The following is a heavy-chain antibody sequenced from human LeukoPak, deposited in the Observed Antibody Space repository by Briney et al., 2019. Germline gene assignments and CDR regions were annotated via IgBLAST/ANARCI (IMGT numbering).Heavy chain of an antibody. J-gene: IGHJ5*02. CDR3: ARDLVKGGIWFDP. V-gene: IGHV4-30-2*01. Sequence: PSQTLSLTCAVSGGSISSGDYSWSWIRQPPGKGLEWLGYIYHSGSTYYNPSLKSRVTISIDRSKNQFSLKLSSVTAADTAVYYCARDLVKGGIWFDPWGQGTLVTVSS. CDR1: GGSISSGDYS. D-gene: IGHD1-1*01. CDR2: IYHSGST.